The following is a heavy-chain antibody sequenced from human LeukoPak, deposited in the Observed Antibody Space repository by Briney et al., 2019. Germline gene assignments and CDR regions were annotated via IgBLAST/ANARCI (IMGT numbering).Heavy chain of an antibody. CDR1: VGCVSSKH. J-gene: IGHJ4*01. V-gene: IGHV4-59*02. D-gene: IGHD5-24*01. Sequence: PLETLSLTCTVSVGCVSSKHWSWIRQPPGKGLEWIGGIYNSESTKDNPSLKSRVTMSVDTCKNQCFLRLSSVTAAGTAVYYCARGRDEYKTGYWGQGTLVTASS. CDR3: ARGRDEYKTGY. CDR2: IYNSEST.